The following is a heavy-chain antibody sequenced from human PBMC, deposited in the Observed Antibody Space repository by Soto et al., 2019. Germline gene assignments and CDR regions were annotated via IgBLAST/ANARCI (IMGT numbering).Heavy chain of an antibody. CDR1: GFTFSSYS. CDR3: ASRSAVIAAAGPRGMDV. Sequence: EVQLVESGGGLVKPGGSLRLSCAASGFTFSSYSMNWVRQAPGKGLEWVSSISSSSSYIYYADSVKGRFTISRDNAKNSLYLQMNSLRAEDTAVYYCASRSAVIAAAGPRGMDVWGQGTTVTVSS. J-gene: IGHJ6*02. D-gene: IGHD6-13*01. V-gene: IGHV3-21*01. CDR2: ISSSSSYI.